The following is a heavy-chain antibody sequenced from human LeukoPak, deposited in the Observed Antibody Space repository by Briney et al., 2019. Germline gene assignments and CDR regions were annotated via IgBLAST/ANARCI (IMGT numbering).Heavy chain of an antibody. CDR2: ISSSSSYT. Sequence: GGSLRLSCAASGFTFSDYYMSWIRQAPGKGLEWVSYISSSSSYTNYADSVKGRFTISRDNSKNTLYLQMNSLRAEDTAVYYCASTQLGDDAFDIWGQGTMVTVSS. J-gene: IGHJ3*02. CDR3: ASTQLGDDAFDI. CDR1: GFTFSDYY. V-gene: IGHV3-11*03. D-gene: IGHD1-1*01.